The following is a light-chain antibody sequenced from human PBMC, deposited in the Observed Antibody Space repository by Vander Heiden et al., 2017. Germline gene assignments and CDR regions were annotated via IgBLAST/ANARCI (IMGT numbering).Light chain of an antibody. CDR3: QQDNSYWT. J-gene: IGKJ1*01. V-gene: IGKV1-5*03. CDR2: NAS. CDR1: QSINSW. Sequence: DSQMTQSPSTLSASVGDRVTITCRASQSINSWLAWYQQKQGTAPKVLIYNASSLESGVPSRFSGSGSGTEFTLTISSLQPDDFSTYYRQQDNSYWTFGQGTKVEIK.